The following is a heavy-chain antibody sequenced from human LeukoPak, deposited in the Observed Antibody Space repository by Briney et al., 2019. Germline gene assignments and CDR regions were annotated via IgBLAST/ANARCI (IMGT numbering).Heavy chain of an antibody. Sequence: GGSLRLSCAASGFSFSNFGINWVRQAPGKGLEWISHISGSSIIIDYADSVKGRFTISRDNAKNSLYLQMNSLRAEDTAVYYCARDWGSSWYDYWGQGTRVTVSS. V-gene: IGHV3-48*04. CDR3: ARDWGSSWYDY. J-gene: IGHJ4*02. CDR1: GFSFSNFG. CDR2: ISGSSIII. D-gene: IGHD6-13*01.